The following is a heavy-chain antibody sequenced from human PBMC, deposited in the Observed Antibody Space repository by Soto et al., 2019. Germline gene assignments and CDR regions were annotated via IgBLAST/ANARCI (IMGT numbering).Heavy chain of an antibody. CDR2: RYYSEST. D-gene: IGHD1-26*01. Sequence: PSETLSLTCTVSGGSITTGGYYWSWIRQLPGKGLEWIGHRYYSESTYYNPSLKSRVSISLDTSKNQFSLKLSFVTAADTAMYYCAKGLVGGSLYYFDYWGQGTPVTVSS. CDR1: GGSITTGGYY. V-gene: IGHV4-31*03. J-gene: IGHJ4*02. CDR3: AKGLVGGSLYYFDY.